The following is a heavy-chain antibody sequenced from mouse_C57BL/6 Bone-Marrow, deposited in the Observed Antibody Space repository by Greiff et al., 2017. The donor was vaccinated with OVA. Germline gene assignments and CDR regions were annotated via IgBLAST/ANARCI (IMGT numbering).Heavy chain of an antibody. CDR1: GFSLSTSGMG. J-gene: IGHJ2*01. D-gene: IGHD1-1*01. CDR3: ARRVGILRYFDY. V-gene: IGHV8-12*01. CDR2: IYRDDVK. Sequence: QVTLKESGPGLLQSSQSLSLSCSFSGFSLSTSGMGLSWIRQPTGLGLVWLAHIYRDDVKRYNPSLKSLPTFSKDTSRNQVFLKINRVDTADTATYYCARRVGILRYFDYWGQGTTLTVSS.